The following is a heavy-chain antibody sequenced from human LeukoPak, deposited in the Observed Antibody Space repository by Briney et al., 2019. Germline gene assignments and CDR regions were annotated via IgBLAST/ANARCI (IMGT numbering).Heavy chain of an antibody. CDR1: GGSVSSTEVS. CDR2: LYYSGST. D-gene: IGHD3-9*01. CDR3: ARLSKGRYFDYIFDY. Sequence: SETLSLTCTVSGGSVSSTEVSWGWMRQPPGKGLQWVGNLYYSGSTSYHPSLNSRVTMSVDTSKNQFSLKMTSVTAADTAVYYCARLSKGRYFDYIFDYWGQGSLVTVSS. V-gene: IGHV4-39*01. J-gene: IGHJ4*02.